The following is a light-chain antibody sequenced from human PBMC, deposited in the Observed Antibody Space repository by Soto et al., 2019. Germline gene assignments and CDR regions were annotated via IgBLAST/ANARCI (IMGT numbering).Light chain of an antibody. CDR1: QSVSSY. CDR3: QQRSNWPPLT. V-gene: IGKV3-11*01. CDR2: DAS. Sequence: EIVLTQSPATLSLSPGERATLSCRASQSVSSYLAWYQQKPGQAPRLLIYDASNRATGIPARFSGSGSGTDFTLSNSSLEPEDFAVYYCQQRSNWPPLTFCGGPKVEIK. J-gene: IGKJ4*01.